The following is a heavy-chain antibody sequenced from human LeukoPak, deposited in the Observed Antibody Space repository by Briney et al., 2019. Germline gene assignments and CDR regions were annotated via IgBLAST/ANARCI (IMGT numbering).Heavy chain of an antibody. CDR1: GYTFTSYY. CDR2: INPNSGGT. CDR3: ARDSGITIFGVVIKKYYGMDV. V-gene: IGHV1-2*06. J-gene: IGHJ6*02. Sequence: ASVKVSCKASGYTFTSYYMHWVRQAPGQGLEWMGRINPNSGGTNYAQKFQGRVTMTRDTSISTAYMELSRLRSDDTAVYYCARDSGITIFGVVIKKYYGMDVWGQGTTVTVSS. D-gene: IGHD3-3*01.